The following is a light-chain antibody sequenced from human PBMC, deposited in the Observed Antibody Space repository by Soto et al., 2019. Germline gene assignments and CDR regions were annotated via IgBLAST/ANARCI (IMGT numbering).Light chain of an antibody. CDR2: DVS. CDR1: HSNVGGYNY. J-gene: IGLJ1*01. V-gene: IGLV2-14*01. CDR3: SSYTSSSTS. Sequence: QSVLTQPASVSGAPGQSNTISCTGTHSNVGGYNYVSWYQQHPGKAPKLMIYDVSNRPSGVSNRFSGSKSGNTASLTISGLQAEDEADYYCSSYTSSSTSFGTGTKVTVL.